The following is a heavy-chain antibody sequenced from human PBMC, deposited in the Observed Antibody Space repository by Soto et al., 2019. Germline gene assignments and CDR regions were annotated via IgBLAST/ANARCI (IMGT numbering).Heavy chain of an antibody. CDR1: GGSVNGYY. V-gene: IGHV4-34*01. CDR3: ATRITVFGLLIPPFDP. Sequence: LSLTCAVYGGSVNGYYWNWIRQPPGKGLGWIGEINHTGGTHYNPSLKSRVTMSVDTSKNQFSLRLSSVTAADTAIYYCATRITVFGLLIPPFDPWGQGTQVTVSS. D-gene: IGHD3-3*01. J-gene: IGHJ5*02. CDR2: INHTGGT.